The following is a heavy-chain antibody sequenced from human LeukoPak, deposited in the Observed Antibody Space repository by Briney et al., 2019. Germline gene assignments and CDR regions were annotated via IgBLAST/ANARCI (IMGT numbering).Heavy chain of an antibody. CDR1: GFTFSSYW. Sequence: GGSLRLSWSASGFTFSSYWMSWVRQAPGKGLEGVANIKQDGSEKYYVDSVKGRFTISRDNDKNSLYLQMNSLRAEDTAVYYCAREARYCSGGSCYIYGMDVWGQGTTVTVSS. CDR3: AREARYCSGGSCYIYGMDV. D-gene: IGHD2-15*01. CDR2: IKQDGSEK. V-gene: IGHV3-7*01. J-gene: IGHJ6*02.